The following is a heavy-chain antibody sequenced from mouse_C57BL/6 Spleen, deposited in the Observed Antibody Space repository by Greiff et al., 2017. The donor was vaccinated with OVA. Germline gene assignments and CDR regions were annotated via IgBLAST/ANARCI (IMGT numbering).Heavy chain of an antibody. CDR3: AREGLSPYYYAMDY. CDR2: ISSGSSTI. CDR1: GFTFSDYG. D-gene: IGHD1-1*02. V-gene: IGHV5-17*01. J-gene: IGHJ4*01. Sequence: DVKLVESGGGLVKPGGSLKLSCAASGFTFSDYGMHWVRQAPEKGLEWVAYISSGSSTIYYADTVKGRFTISRDNAKNTLFLQMTSLRSEDTAMYYCAREGLSPYYYAMDYWGQGTSVTVSS.